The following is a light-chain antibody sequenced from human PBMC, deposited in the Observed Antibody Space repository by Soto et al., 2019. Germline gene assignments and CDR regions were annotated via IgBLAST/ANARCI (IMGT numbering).Light chain of an antibody. J-gene: IGKJ2*01. Sequence: DIPMTQSPSTLSASVGDRVTITCRASQSISTWLAWYQQKPGQAPKLLIYDASSLERGVPSRFSGSGSGTEFTLTISSLQPDDVAAYFCLQENSYSPGYTFGQGPKREIK. V-gene: IGKV1-5*01. CDR3: LQENSYSPGYT. CDR2: DAS. CDR1: QSISTW.